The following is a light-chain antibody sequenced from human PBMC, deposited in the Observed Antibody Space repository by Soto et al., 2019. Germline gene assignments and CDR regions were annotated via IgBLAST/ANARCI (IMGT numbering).Light chain of an antibody. Sequence: QSVLTQPPSVSGAPGQRVTISCTGSGSNIGAGYDVHWYQQLPGAAPKLLIYRNTNRPSGVPDRFSGSKSGTSASLAITGLQAEDESDYYCQSYDSRLSGWVFGGGTKVTVL. J-gene: IGLJ3*02. CDR2: RNT. V-gene: IGLV1-40*01. CDR3: QSYDSRLSGWV. CDR1: GSNIGAGYD.